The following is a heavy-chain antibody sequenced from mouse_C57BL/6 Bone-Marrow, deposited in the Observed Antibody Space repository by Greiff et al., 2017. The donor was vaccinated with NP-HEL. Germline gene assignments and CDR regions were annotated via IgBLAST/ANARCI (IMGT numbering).Heavy chain of an antibody. V-gene: IGHV5-6*01. CDR3: ASPYDYGVAWFAY. D-gene: IGHD2-4*01. J-gene: IGHJ3*01. CDR1: GFTFSSYG. Sequence: EVKLMESGGDLVKPGGSLKLSCAASGFTFSSYGMSWVRQTPDKRLEWVATISSGGSYTYYPDSVKGRFTISRDNAKNTQYLQMSSLKSEDTAMYYCASPYDYGVAWFAYWGQGTLVTVSA. CDR2: ISSGGSYT.